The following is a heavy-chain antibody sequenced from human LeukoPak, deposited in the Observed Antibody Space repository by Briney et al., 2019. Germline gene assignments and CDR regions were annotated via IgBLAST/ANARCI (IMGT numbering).Heavy chain of an antibody. D-gene: IGHD6-19*01. CDR2: IRYDGTIK. J-gene: IGHJ4*02. CDR1: GFSLSNYG. V-gene: IGHV3-30*02. CDR3: AKNPDSSGWKFFDY. Sequence: SGGSLRLSCAASGFSLSNYGLHWVRQAPGKGLEWVSFIRYDGTIKYYADSVKGRFTISRDNSNNTLYLQMNGLRADDTAVYYCAKNPDSSGWKFFDYWGQGTLVTVSS.